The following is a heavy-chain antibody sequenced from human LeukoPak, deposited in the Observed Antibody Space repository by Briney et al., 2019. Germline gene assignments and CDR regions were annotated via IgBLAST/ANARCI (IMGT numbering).Heavy chain of an antibody. CDR2: MQHNGNT. Sequence: SETLSLTCTISGDSISSYYWSWIRQPPGKGLEWIGYMQHNGNTDYNPSLKSRVTISIDTSKNQFSLTLSSVAAADTAVYYCAKGVWLARDYWGQGTLVTVSS. CDR3: AKGVWLARDY. J-gene: IGHJ4*02. CDR1: GDSISSYY. D-gene: IGHD6-19*01. V-gene: IGHV4-59*01.